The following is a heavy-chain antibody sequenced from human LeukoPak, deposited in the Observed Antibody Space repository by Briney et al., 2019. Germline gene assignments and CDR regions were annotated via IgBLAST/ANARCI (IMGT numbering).Heavy chain of an antibody. D-gene: IGHD6-6*01. Sequence: GASVKVSCKASGGTFSSYTISWVRQAPGQGLEWMGRIIPILGTANYAQKFQGRVTITADESTSTAYMELSSLRSEDTAVYYCARVAESIWFDPWGQGTLVTVSS. CDR1: GGTFSSYT. V-gene: IGHV1-69*08. CDR2: IIPILGTA. J-gene: IGHJ5*02. CDR3: ARVAESIWFDP.